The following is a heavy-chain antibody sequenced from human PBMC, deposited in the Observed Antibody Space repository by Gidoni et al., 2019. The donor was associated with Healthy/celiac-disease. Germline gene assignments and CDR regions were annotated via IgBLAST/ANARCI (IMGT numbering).Heavy chain of an antibody. D-gene: IGHD2-2*01. CDR2: IYYSGST. Sequence: QVQLQESGPGLVKPSQTLALTCTVSGGSISSGGYYWSWIRQHPGKGLEWIGYIYYSGSTYYNPSLKSRVTISVDTSKNQFSLKLSSVTAADTAVYYCARSSSVSVERFDYWGQGTLVTVSS. CDR1: GGSISSGGYY. J-gene: IGHJ4*02. V-gene: IGHV4-31*03. CDR3: ARSSSVSVERFDY.